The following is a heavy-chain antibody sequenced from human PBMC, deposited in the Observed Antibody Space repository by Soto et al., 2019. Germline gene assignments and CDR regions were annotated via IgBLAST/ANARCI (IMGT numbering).Heavy chain of an antibody. CDR2: IYYSGST. J-gene: IGHJ4*02. D-gene: IGHD6-13*01. Sequence: PETLSLTCTVSGGSISSSSYYWGWIRQPPGKGLEWIGSIYYSGSTYYNPSLKSRVTISVDTSKNQFSLKLSSVTAADTAVYYCARHAFTPYSSSPPFWGQGTLVTVSS. V-gene: IGHV4-39*01. CDR1: GGSISSSSYY. CDR3: ARHAFTPYSSSPPF.